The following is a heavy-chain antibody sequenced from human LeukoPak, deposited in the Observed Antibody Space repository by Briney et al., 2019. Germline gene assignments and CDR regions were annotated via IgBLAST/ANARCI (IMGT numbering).Heavy chain of an antibody. CDR1: GFTFSSYA. CDR3: ARVSSAYCGGDCYSYYFDY. V-gene: IGHV3-30*04. Sequence: PGGSLRLSCAASGFTFSSYAMHWVRQAPGKGLEWVAVVSYDGSNKYYADSVKGRFTISRDNSKNTLYLQMNSLRAEDTAVYYCARVSSAYCGGDCYSYYFDYWGQGTLVTVSS. D-gene: IGHD2-21*02. CDR2: VSYDGSNK. J-gene: IGHJ4*02.